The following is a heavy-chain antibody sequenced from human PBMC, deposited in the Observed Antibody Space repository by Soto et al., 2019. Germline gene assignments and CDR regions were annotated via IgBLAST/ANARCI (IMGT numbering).Heavy chain of an antibody. CDR3: ANSAVNYYYGMDV. J-gene: IGHJ6*02. Sequence: SVKVSCKASGGTFSSYAISWVRQAPGQGLEWMGGIIPIFGTANYAQKFQGRVTITADESTSTAYMELSSLRSEDTAVYYCANSAVNYYYGMDVWGQGTTVTVSS. CDR1: GGTFSSYA. CDR2: IIPIFGTA. V-gene: IGHV1-69*13. D-gene: IGHD6-25*01.